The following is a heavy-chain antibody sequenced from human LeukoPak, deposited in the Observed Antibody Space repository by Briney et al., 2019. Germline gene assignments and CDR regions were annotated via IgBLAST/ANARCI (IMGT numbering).Heavy chain of an antibody. V-gene: IGHV3-21*04. Sequence: GGSLRLSCAASGFTFSSYSTNWVRQAPGKGLEWVSSISSSSSYIYYADSVKGRFTISRDNAKNSLYLQMNSLRAEDTALYYCAKGHSSGWYPVSDYFDYWGQGTLVTVSS. D-gene: IGHD6-19*01. CDR2: ISSSSSYI. CDR3: AKGHSSGWYPVSDYFDY. CDR1: GFTFSSYS. J-gene: IGHJ4*02.